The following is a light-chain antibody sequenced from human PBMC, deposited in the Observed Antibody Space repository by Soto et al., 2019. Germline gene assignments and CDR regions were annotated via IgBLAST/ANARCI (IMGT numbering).Light chain of an antibody. J-gene: IGLJ1*01. V-gene: IGLV2-14*01. CDR3: SSHTSSSTRV. Sequence: QSVLTQPASVSGSPGQSITISCTGTSSDVGGYNYVSWYLQYPGRAPKLVIFEVSNRPSGISHRFFGSKSDNTASLTISGLQTEDEGDYYCSSHTSSSTRVFGTGTKVTVL. CDR2: EVS. CDR1: SSDVGGYNY.